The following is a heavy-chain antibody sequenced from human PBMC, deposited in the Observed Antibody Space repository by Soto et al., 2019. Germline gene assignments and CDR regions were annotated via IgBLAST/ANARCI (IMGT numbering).Heavy chain of an antibody. Sequence: PSETLSLTCAVSNGSISSTNWWSCVRPPPGQGLECIGDIFHSGNTNYNPSLKSRVSISVDKSKNQLSLNLTFVTAAATAVYYCARLGDCSSTSCQPGWFDPWGQGTLVTVS. D-gene: IGHD2-2*01. V-gene: IGHV4-4*02. CDR1: NGSISSTNW. J-gene: IGHJ5*02. CDR3: ARLGDCSSTSCQPGWFDP. CDR2: IFHSGNT.